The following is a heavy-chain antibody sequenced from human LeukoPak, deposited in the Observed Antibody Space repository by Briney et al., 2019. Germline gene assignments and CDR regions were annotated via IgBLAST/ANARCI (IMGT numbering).Heavy chain of an antibody. CDR2: INYSWHT. V-gene: IGHV4-39*01. J-gene: IGHJ4*02. D-gene: IGHD5-18*01. CDR1: GGSISGSSYH. Sequence: SETLSLTCTVSGGSISGSSYHWGWIHQPPGQGLEWIGSINYSWHTYYNPSLESRVTISVDSSKNQFSLKVTSVTAADTALYYCAPTYSYTRGGYDYWGPGTLVTVSS. CDR3: APTYSYTRGGYDY.